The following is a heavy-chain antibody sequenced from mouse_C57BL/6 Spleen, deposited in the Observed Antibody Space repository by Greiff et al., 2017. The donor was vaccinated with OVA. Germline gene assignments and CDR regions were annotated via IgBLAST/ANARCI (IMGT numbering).Heavy chain of an antibody. CDR3: ANTAQATDAY. J-gene: IGHJ3*01. D-gene: IGHD3-2*02. CDR2: IHPNSGST. CDR1: GYTFTSYW. V-gene: IGHV1-64*01. Sequence: VQLQQPGAELVKPGASVKLSCKASGYTFTSYWMHWVKQRPGQGLEWIGMIHPNSGSTNYNEKFKSKATLTVDKSSSTAYMQLSSLTSEDSAVYYCANTAQATDAYWGQGTLVTVSA.